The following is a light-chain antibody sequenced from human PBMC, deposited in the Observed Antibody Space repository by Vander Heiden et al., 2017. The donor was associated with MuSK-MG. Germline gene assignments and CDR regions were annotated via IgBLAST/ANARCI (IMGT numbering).Light chain of an antibody. CDR1: SSDVGGYNY. CDR3: SSYTSSSTPV. Sequence: QSALTQPAYVSGSPAHSITISCTGTSSDVGGYNYVHWYQQHPGNAPKLMIYDVSKRPAGVSNRFSGSKSGNTASLTISGLQAEDEADYYCSSYTSSSTPVFGGGTKLTVL. V-gene: IGLV2-14*03. J-gene: IGLJ2*01. CDR2: DVS.